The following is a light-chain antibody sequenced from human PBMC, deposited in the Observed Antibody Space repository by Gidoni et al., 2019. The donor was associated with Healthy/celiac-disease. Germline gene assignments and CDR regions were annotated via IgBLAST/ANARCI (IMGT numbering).Light chain of an antibody. V-gene: IGKV3-15*01. CDR3: QQYNNWPRVT. CDR2: GAS. J-gene: IGKJ1*01. Sequence: EIVMTQSPATLSVSPGARATLSCRASQSVGSNLAWYQQKPGQPPRLLIYGASTRATGIPARFSGSGSGTEFTLTISSLQSEDFAVYYCQQYNNWPRVTFGQGTKVEIK. CDR1: QSVGSN.